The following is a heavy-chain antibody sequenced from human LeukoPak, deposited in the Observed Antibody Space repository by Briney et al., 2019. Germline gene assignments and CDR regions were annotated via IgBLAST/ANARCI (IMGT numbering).Heavy chain of an antibody. CDR2: IYPDDSDT. D-gene: IGHD6-19*01. V-gene: IGHV5-51*01. CDR3: ARVATVAGTVGWFDP. Sequence: GESLKISCKGSGYSFTSYWIGRVRQMPGKGLEWMGIIYPDDSDTRYSPSFQGQVTISADKSISTAYLQWSSLKASDTAMYYCARVATVAGTVGWFDPWGQGTLVTVSS. CDR1: GYSFTSYW. J-gene: IGHJ5*02.